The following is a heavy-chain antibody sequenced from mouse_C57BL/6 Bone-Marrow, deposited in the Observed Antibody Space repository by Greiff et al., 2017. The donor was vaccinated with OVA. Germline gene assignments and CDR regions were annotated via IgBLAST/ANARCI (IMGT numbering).Heavy chain of an antibody. CDR1: GFNIKDDY. CDR2: IDPENGDT. D-gene: IGHD2-5*01. Sequence: EVQLQQSGAELVRPGASVKLSCTASGFNIKDDYMHWVKQRPEQGLEWIGWIDPENGDTEYASKFQGKATITADTSSNTAYLQLSSLTSEDTAVYYCTWYSNWGSLAYWGQGTLVTVSA. V-gene: IGHV14-4*01. CDR3: TWYSNWGSLAY. J-gene: IGHJ3*01.